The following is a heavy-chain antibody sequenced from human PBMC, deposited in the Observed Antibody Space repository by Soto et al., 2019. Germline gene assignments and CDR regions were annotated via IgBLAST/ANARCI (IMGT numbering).Heavy chain of an antibody. CDR1: GFTFSSYS. D-gene: IGHD3-3*01. Sequence: EVQLVESGGGLVQPGGSLRLSCAASGFTFSSYSMNWVRQAPGKGLEWVSYISSSSSTIYYADSVKGRFTISRDNAKNSLYLQMNSLRAEDTAVYYCARDLRPYYDFWSGCDYWGQGTLVTVSS. J-gene: IGHJ4*02. V-gene: IGHV3-48*01. CDR2: ISSSSSTI. CDR3: ARDLRPYYDFWSGCDY.